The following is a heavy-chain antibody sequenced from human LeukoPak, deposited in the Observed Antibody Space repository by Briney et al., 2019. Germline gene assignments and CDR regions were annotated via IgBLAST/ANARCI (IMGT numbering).Heavy chain of an antibody. V-gene: IGHV4-59*01. CDR2: IYSSGTT. CDR1: GVSIISYQ. J-gene: IGHJ4*02. Sequence: SETLSLTCSVSGVSIISYQWTWVRQPPGKGLEWVGFIYSSGTTNSNASLKSRVTISVDTSKNQFSLNLSSVSAADTAVYYCASTGYGSGNSRFDYWGQGTLVTDSS. D-gene: IGHD3-10*01. CDR3: ASTGYGSGNSRFDY.